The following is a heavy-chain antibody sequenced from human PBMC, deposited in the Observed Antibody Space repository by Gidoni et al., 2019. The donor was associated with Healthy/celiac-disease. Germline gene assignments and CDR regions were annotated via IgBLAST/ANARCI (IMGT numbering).Heavy chain of an antibody. CDR1: GFTFSSYA. CDR2: ISYDGSNK. D-gene: IGHD3-22*01. CDR3: ARSSEDYYDSSGDLIGAFDI. Sequence: QVQLVESGGGVVQPGRSVRLSCVASGFTFSSYAMHGVRQAPGKGLEWVAVISYDGSNKYYADSVKGRFTISRDNSKNTLYLQMNSLRAEDTAVYYCARSSEDYYDSSGDLIGAFDIWGQGTMVTVSS. V-gene: IGHV3-30*04. J-gene: IGHJ3*02.